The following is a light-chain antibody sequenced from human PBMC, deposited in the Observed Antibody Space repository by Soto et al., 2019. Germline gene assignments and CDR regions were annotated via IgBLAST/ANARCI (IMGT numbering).Light chain of an antibody. V-gene: IGKV1-13*02. CDR3: QQFSSYPLT. Sequence: AIQLTQSPSSLSASVGTGVTITCRASQGISSALAWYQQKPGKAPDLLISDASTLDRGVPSRFSGSGSGTDFTLTISSLQPEDVETYYCQQFSSYPLTFGGGTKVEIK. CDR2: DAS. J-gene: IGKJ4*01. CDR1: QGISSA.